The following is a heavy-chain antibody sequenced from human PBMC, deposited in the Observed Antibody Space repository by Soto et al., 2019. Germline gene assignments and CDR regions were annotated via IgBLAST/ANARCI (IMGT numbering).Heavy chain of an antibody. V-gene: IGHV3-74*01. D-gene: IGHD3-10*01. CDR3: ARRSSTAAPYYFDY. CDR2: INSDGSST. J-gene: IGHJ4*02. Sequence: GGSLRLSCAASGFTFSSYLMHWVRQAPGKGLVWVSRINSDGSSTSYADSVKGRFTISRDNAKNTLYLQMNSLRAEDTAVYYCARRSSTAAPYYFDYWGQATLVTVSS. CDR1: GFTFSSYL.